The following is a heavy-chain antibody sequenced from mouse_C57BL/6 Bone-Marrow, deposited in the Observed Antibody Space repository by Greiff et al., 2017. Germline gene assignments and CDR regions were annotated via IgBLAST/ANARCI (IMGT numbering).Heavy chain of an antibody. CDR1: GYTFTSSG. J-gene: IGHJ1*03. CDR3: ARCDYGIWYFDV. Sequence: VQRVESGAELARPGASVKLSCKASGYTFTSSGISWVKQRTGQGLEWIGEIYPRSGNTYYNEKFKGKATLTADKSSSTAYMELRSLTSEDSAVYFCARCDYGIWYFDVWGTGTTVTGSS. D-gene: IGHD2-4*01. V-gene: IGHV1-81*01. CDR2: IYPRSGNT.